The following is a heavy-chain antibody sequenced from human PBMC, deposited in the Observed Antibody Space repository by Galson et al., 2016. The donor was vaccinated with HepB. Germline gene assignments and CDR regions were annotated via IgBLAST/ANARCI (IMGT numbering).Heavy chain of an antibody. CDR1: GGSFGDFS. CDR3: LLVVATTPLTHY. D-gene: IGHD2-15*01. V-gene: IGHV4-34*01. CDR2: SSHHGTV. J-gene: IGHJ4*02. Sequence: SETLSLTCTVYGGSFGDFSFNWIRQTPGKGLEWIGESSHHGTVSYNPSPKSRVTISVDTSKNQFSLNLNSVTAADTAVYYCLLVVATTPLTHYWGRGALVTVSS.